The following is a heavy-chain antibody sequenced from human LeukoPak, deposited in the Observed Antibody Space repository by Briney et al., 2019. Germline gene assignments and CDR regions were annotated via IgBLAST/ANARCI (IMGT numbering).Heavy chain of an antibody. Sequence: AASVKVSCKASGYTFTSYYMHWVRQAQGQGREWMGIINTSGGSTSYAKKFQGRGTITRDTSTSTVYMELSSLRSDDTAVYYCAREIAAAGRGGGYYYYYGMDVWGKGTAVTVSS. V-gene: IGHV1-46*01. CDR2: INTSGGST. D-gene: IGHD6-13*01. CDR1: GYTFTSYY. CDR3: AREIAAAGRGGGYYYYYGMDV. J-gene: IGHJ6*04.